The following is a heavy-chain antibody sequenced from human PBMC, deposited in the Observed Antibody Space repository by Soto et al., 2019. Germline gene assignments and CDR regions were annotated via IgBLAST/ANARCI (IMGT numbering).Heavy chain of an antibody. J-gene: IGHJ6*02. CDR2: ISSSGSTI. D-gene: IGHD3-3*01. CDR1: GFTFSSYE. CDR3: ARDLSGLRKIFGVATAGPGDGMDV. Sequence: GGSLRLSCAASGFTFSSYEMNWVRQAPGKGLEWVSYISSSGSTIYYADSVKGRFTISRDNAKNSLYLQMNSLRAEDTAVYYCARDLSGLRKIFGVATAGPGDGMDVWGQGTTVTVSS. V-gene: IGHV3-48*03.